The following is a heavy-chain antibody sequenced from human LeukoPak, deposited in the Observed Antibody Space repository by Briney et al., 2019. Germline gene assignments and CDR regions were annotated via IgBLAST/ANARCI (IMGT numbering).Heavy chain of an antibody. J-gene: IGHJ3*02. CDR2: IYYSGNT. CDR3: ARESFWGDSSGYFLVAFDI. Sequence: PSETLSLTCTVSGDSISSYYWSWIRQPPRKGLEWIGYIYYSGNTNYNPSLRSRVTMSVDTSKNQFSLKLSSVTAADTAVYYCARESFWGDSSGYFLVAFDIWGQGTMVTVSS. D-gene: IGHD3-22*01. V-gene: IGHV4-59*12. CDR1: GDSISSYY.